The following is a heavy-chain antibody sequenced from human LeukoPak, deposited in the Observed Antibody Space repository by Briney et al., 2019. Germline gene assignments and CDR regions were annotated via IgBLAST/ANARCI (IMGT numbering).Heavy chain of an antibody. D-gene: IGHD1-7*01. Sequence: GGSLRLSCAASGFTFDGYAMHWVRQAPGKGLEWVSLISGDGGSTFYADSVKGRFTISRDNSKNSLYLQMNGLRTEDTALYYCAKDIGYNWNYRFDYWGQGTLVTVSS. CDR1: GFTFDGYA. CDR3: AKDIGYNWNYRFDY. V-gene: IGHV3-43*02. J-gene: IGHJ4*02. CDR2: ISGDGGST.